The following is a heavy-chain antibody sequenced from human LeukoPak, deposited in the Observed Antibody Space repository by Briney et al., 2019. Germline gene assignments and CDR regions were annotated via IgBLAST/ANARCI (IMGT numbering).Heavy chain of an antibody. V-gene: IGHV4-30-2*01. CDR1: GGSISSGGYS. D-gene: IGHD4-17*01. CDR3: ARGTTVTREGYFDY. Sequence: SETLSLTCAVSGGSISSGGYSWSWIRQPPGKGLEWIGYIYHSGSTYYNPSLKSRVTISVDRSKNQFSLKLSSVTAADTAVYYCARGTTVTREGYFDYWGQGTQVTVSS. CDR2: IYHSGST. J-gene: IGHJ4*02.